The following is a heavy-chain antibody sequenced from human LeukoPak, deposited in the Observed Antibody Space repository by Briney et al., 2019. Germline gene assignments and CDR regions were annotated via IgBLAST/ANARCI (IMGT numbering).Heavy chain of an antibody. D-gene: IGHD1-14*01. V-gene: IGHV4-59*01. CDR2: IYYSGST. CDR1: GGSISSYY. CDR3: ARGATTLSARPDY. Sequence: PSETLSLTCTVSGGSISSYYWSWIRQPPGKGLEWIGYIYYSGSTNYNPSLKSRVTIPVDTSKNQFSLKLSSVTAADTAVYYCARGATTLSARPDYWGQGTLVTVSS. J-gene: IGHJ4*02.